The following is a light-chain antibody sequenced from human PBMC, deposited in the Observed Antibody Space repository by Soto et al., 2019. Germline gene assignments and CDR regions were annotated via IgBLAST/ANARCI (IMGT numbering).Light chain of an antibody. CDR1: QDISNY. CDR2: DAS. CDR3: QQYDILPLS. J-gene: IGKJ3*01. Sequence: DIQMTQSPSSLSASVGDRVTITCQASQDISNYLNWYQQKPGKAPKLLIYDASNLETGVPSRFSGSGSGTHFSLTINSLQTEDLATYYCQQYDILPLSFGPGTKVDI. V-gene: IGKV1-33*01.